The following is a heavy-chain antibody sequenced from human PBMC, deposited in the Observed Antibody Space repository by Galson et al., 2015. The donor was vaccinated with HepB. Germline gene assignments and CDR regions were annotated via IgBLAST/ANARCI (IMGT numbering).Heavy chain of an antibody. J-gene: IGHJ5*02. CDR2: ISSSSSYI. CDR1: GFTFSSYS. D-gene: IGHD6-13*01. Sequence: SLRLSCAASGFTFSSYSMNWVRQAPGKGLEWVSSISSSSSYIYYADSVKGRFTISRDNAKNSLYLQMNSLRAEDTAVYYCARVLAAAGTPGVRFDPWGQGTLVTVSS. V-gene: IGHV3-21*01. CDR3: ARVLAAAGTPGVRFDP.